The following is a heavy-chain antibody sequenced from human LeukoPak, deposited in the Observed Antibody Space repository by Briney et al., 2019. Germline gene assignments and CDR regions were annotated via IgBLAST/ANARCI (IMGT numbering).Heavy chain of an antibody. CDR1: GYTFTSYY. J-gene: IGHJ5*02. CDR3: ARVGVVLMVYARGGRNWFDP. Sequence: ASVKVSCKASGYTFTSYYMHWARQAPGQGLEWMGIINPSGGSTSYAQKFQGRVTMTRDMSTSTVYMELSSVTAADTAVYYCARVGVVLMVYARGGRNWFDPWGQGTLVTVSS. D-gene: IGHD2-8*01. CDR2: INPSGGST. V-gene: IGHV1-46*01.